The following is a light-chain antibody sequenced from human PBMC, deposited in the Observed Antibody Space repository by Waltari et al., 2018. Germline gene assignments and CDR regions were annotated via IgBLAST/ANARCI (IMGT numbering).Light chain of an antibody. V-gene: IGKV3-11*01. CDR3: QQRYNWPPIT. CDR2: DAS. CDR1: QSVISY. J-gene: IGKJ5*01. Sequence: EILLTQSPATLSLSPGERATLSCSASQSVISYLAWYQQKPGQSPRLLIYDASNRATGIPARFSGSGSGTDFTLTISILEPEDFAVYFCQQRYNWPPITFGQGTRLEIK.